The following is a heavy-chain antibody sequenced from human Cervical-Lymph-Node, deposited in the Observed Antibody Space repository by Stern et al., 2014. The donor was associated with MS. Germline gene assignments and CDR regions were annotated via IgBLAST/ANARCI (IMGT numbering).Heavy chain of an antibody. CDR2: MNHNSGNT. V-gene: IGHV1-8*01. CDR3: ARLSLYDFSMTPMDV. D-gene: IGHD3-3*01. Sequence: VQLVQSGAEVKKPGASVKVSCKASGYTFTSYDINWVRQATGQGLEWMGWMNHNSGNTGYAQKLQGRVTMTRNHSISTAYMELSSLRSEDTAVYYCARLSLYDFSMTPMDVWGQGTTVTVSS. J-gene: IGHJ6*02. CDR1: GYTFTSYD.